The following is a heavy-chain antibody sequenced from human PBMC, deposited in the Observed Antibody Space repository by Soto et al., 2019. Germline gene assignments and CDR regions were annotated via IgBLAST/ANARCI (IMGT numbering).Heavy chain of an antibody. D-gene: IGHD1-26*01. Sequence: QVQLMQCGAEVKKPGASVKVSCKASGYTFTNYYIHWVRQAPGQGLEWLGWIDGDSGGTSYAQKFQGWVTMTRDTSINTAYMELSRLTSDDTAVYYCARTPNNGRAGVYGMDVWGQGTTVTVSS. CDR3: ARTPNNGRAGVYGMDV. CDR1: GYTFTNYY. CDR2: IDGDSGGT. J-gene: IGHJ6*02. V-gene: IGHV1-2*04.